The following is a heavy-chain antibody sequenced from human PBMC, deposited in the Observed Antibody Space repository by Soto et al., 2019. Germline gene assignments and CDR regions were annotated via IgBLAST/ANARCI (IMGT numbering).Heavy chain of an antibody. CDR1: GFTFSNAW. CDR3: TTDSMVVVPRPT. J-gene: IGHJ5*02. CDR2: VNPKTDGGAT. V-gene: IGHV3-15*07. D-gene: IGHD3-22*01. Sequence: PGGSLRLSCAASGFTFSNAWMNWVRQAPGKGLEWVGRVNPKTDGGATDYAAPVKGRFSISRDDSKNTLYLQMNSLKTEDTAVYYCTTDSMVVVPRPTWGQGTLVTVSS.